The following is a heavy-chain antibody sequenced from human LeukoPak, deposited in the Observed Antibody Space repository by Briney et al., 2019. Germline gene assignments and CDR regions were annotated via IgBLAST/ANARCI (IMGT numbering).Heavy chain of an antibody. CDR2: ISGSGGST. CDR1: GFTFSSYA. Sequence: GGSLRLSCAASGFTFSSYAMSWVRQAPGKGLEWVSAISGSGGSTYYADSVKGRFTISRDNSKNTLYLQMNSLRAEDTAVYYCAKIRRDTYYDFWGGYYTHFDYWGQGTLVTVSS. D-gene: IGHD3-3*01. CDR3: AKIRRDTYYDFWGGYYTHFDY. J-gene: IGHJ4*02. V-gene: IGHV3-23*01.